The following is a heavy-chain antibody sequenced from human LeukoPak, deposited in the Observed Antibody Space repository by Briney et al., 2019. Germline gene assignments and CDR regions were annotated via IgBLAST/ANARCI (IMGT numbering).Heavy chain of an antibody. D-gene: IGHD4-17*01. CDR1: GFTFNSYG. CDR2: IWYDGSNK. CDR3: AKTTTGGAFDI. Sequence: QPGVSLRLSCAASGFTFNSYGMLWVPQAPGKGLEGVAVIWYDGSNKYYADSVRGRFTISRDNSKNALYLRMNSLRAEDTGVYSCAKTTTGGAFDIWGQGTMVTVSS. V-gene: IGHV3-33*06. J-gene: IGHJ3*02.